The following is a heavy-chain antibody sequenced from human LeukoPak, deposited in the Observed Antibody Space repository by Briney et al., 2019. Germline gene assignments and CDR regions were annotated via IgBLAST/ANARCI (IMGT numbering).Heavy chain of an antibody. CDR2: TSYDGSNK. D-gene: IGHD5-12*01. CDR1: GFTFSSYG. J-gene: IGHJ4*02. V-gene: IGHV3-30*18. Sequence: GGSLRLSCAASGFTFSSYGMHWVRQAPGMGLEWVAVTSYDGSNKYYADSVKGRFTISRDNSKNTLHLQMNSLRAEDTAVYYCAKVRGYERAWDSDYWGQGTPVTVSS. CDR3: AKVRGYERAWDSDY.